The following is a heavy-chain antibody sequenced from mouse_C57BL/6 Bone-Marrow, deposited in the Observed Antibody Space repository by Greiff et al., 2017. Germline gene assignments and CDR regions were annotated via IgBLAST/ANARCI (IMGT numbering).Heavy chain of an antibody. V-gene: IGHV1-22*01. J-gene: IGHJ1*03. CDR2: INPNNGGT. Sequence: EVQLQQYGPELVKPGASVKMSCKASGYTFTDYNMHWVKQSHGKSLEWIGSINPNNGGTSYNQKFKGKATLTVNKASRTAYIELRSLTSEDSAVYYCAIYYSWYFDVWGTGTTVTVSA. CDR3: AIYYSWYFDV. CDR1: GYTFTDYN. D-gene: IGHD2-12*01.